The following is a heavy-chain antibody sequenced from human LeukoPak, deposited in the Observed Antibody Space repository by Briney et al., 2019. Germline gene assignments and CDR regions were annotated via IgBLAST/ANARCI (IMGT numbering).Heavy chain of an antibody. CDR3: IKDIRPEGSDY. D-gene: IGHD1-14*01. V-gene: IGHV3-9*01. J-gene: IGHJ4*02. CDR1: GFTFSSYS. CDR2: IGWNSGRI. Sequence: GGSLRLSCAASGFTFSSYSMNWVRQAPGKGLEWVSGIGWNSGRIGYADSVKGRFTTSRDNAKNSLYLQMKRLRADDTALYYCIKDIRPEGSDYWGQGTLVTVSS.